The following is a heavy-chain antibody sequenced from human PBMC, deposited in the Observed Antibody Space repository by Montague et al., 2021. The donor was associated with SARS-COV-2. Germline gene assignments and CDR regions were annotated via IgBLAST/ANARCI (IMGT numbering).Heavy chain of an antibody. CDR1: VGSISNYY. V-gene: IGHV4-59*07. Sequence: SDTLSLTCTVAVGSISNYYWTWIRQPPGKGLEWIGYIYDSGSANXNPSLKSRSTISVDTSNNQFSLRLSSVTAADTAVYYCARAYCGGDCHVGPWGQGILVTVSS. J-gene: IGHJ5*02. CDR2: IYDSGSA. D-gene: IGHD2-21*02. CDR3: ARAYCGGDCHVGP.